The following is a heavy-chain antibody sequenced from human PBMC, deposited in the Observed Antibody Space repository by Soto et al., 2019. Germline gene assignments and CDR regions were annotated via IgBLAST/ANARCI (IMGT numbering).Heavy chain of an antibody. V-gene: IGHV1-69*12. D-gene: IGHD5-12*01. J-gene: IGHJ4*02. CDR2: IVPIVGTT. Sequence: QVQLVQSGAEVRQPASSVKVSCKTSGGTFSSYAISWVRQAPGQGLEWMGGIVPIVGTTTYAQKFQGRVTIXADXATSTAYMQLSRLRSDDTAVYYCVRVVAIPGYPDHWGQGTLVTVSS. CDR3: VRVVAIPGYPDH. CDR1: GGTFSSYA.